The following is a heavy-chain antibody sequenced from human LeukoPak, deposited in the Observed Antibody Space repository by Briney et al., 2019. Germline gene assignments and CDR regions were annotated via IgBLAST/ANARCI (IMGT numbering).Heavy chain of an antibody. J-gene: IGHJ6*03. Sequence: PSETLSLTCIVSGDSFSSYQWSWVRQPAGKGLEWIGRISASGTTNSNPALKSRVTMSVDSSKKQFSLNLSSVTAADTAVYYRARAASGDAVDYYGSGRRFYSYYMDVWGKGTTVTISS. CDR2: ISASGTT. V-gene: IGHV4-4*07. CDR3: ARAASGDAVDYYGSGRRFYSYYMDV. CDR1: GDSFSSYQ. D-gene: IGHD3-10*01.